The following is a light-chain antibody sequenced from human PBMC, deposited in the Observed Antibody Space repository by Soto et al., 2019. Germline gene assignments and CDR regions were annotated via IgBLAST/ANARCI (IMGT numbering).Light chain of an antibody. CDR1: QSVDSSY. J-gene: IGKJ1*01. CDR2: GAS. V-gene: IGKV3-20*01. Sequence: IVWTHSPGTLSLSPGEMATLSCSASQSVDSSYLAWYHQRPVQAPRLLIYGASSRATGIPDRFSGSGSGTDFTHTISRLEPEDFAVYYCQHFGSSRGTFGQGTKVDIK. CDR3: QHFGSSRGT.